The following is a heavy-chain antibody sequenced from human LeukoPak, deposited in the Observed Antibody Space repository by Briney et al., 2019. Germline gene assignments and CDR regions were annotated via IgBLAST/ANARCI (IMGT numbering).Heavy chain of an antibody. CDR1: GFTFSSYG. J-gene: IGHJ4*02. V-gene: IGHV3-33*01. CDR2: IWYDGSSK. CDR3: ARDPNYYDSSGCDY. D-gene: IGHD3-22*01. Sequence: GGSLRLSCAASGFTFSSYGMHWVRQAPGKGLEWVAVIWYDGSSKYYADSVKGRFTISRDNSKNTLYLQMNSLRAEDTAVYYCARDPNYYDSSGCDYWGQGTLVTVSS.